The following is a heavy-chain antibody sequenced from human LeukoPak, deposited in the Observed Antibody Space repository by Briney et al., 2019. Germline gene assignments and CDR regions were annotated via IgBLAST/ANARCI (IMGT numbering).Heavy chain of an antibody. J-gene: IGHJ3*02. D-gene: IGHD3-10*01. CDR1: GFTFSSYG. Sequence: GGSLRLSCAASGFTFSSYGMHWVRQAPGKGLEWLALIWHDGNKKYYLDSVKGRFTISRDDSKNTLYLQMNSLRAEDTAVYYCSYYYDIWGQGAMVTVSS. CDR3: SYYYDI. CDR2: IWHDGNKK. V-gene: IGHV3-33*08.